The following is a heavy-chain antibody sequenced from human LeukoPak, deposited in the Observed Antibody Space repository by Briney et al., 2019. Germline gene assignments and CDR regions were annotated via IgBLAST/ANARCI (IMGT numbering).Heavy chain of an antibody. V-gene: IGHV3-7*01. J-gene: IGHJ4*02. CDR1: GFTFSDYW. D-gene: IGHD6-6*01. CDR2: IKQDGSQR. Sequence: GRSLRLSCAASGFTFSDYWMTWVRQAPGKGPEWVANIKQDGSQRYYVDSVRGRFTISRDNAKNSLFLQMNGLRAEDTAVYYCARRGGSSSRRSPIDYWGQGTLVTVSS. CDR3: ARRGGSSSRRSPIDY.